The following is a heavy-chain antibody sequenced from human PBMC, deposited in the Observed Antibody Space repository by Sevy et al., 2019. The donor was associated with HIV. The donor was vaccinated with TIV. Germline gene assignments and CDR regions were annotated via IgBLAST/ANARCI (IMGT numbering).Heavy chain of an antibody. J-gene: IGHJ4*02. CDR2: INGRGGST. CDR3: ARPSPRIAAAASAFYDN. Sequence: GGSLRLSCVVSGYSFSSYAISWVRQAPGKGLEWVSTINGRGGSTYYADSVKGRFTISRDKPKNTLFLQIINLRVDDTAIYYCARPSPRIAAAASAFYDNWGQGTLVTVSS. V-gene: IGHV3-23*01. D-gene: IGHD6-13*01. CDR1: GYSFSSYA.